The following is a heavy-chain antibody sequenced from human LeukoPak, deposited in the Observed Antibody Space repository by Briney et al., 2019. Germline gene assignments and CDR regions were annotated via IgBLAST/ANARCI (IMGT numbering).Heavy chain of an antibody. CDR2: ISSSSSYI. V-gene: IGHV3-23*01. CDR3: AKEKEQQQLVRGTFDY. J-gene: IGHJ4*02. D-gene: IGHD6-13*01. CDR1: GFTFSSYA. Sequence: GGSLRLSCAASGFTFSSYAMSWVRQAPGKGLEWVSSISSSSSYIYYADSVKGRFTISRDNSKNTLYLQMNSLRAKDTAVYYCAKEKEQQQLVRGTFDYWGQGTLVTVSS.